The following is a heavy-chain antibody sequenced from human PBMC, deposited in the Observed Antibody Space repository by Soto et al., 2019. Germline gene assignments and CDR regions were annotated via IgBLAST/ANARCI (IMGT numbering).Heavy chain of an antibody. CDR3: ARSSVEWELLPNYYYGMDV. V-gene: IGHV4-39*01. CDR1: GGSISSSSYY. J-gene: IGHJ6*02. CDR2: IYYSGST. D-gene: IGHD1-26*01. Sequence: SETLSLTCTVSGGSISSSSYYWGWIRQPPGKGLEWIGSIYYSGSTYYNPSLKSRVTISVDTSKNQFSLKLSSVTAADTAVYYCARSSVEWELLPNYYYGMDVWGQGTTVT.